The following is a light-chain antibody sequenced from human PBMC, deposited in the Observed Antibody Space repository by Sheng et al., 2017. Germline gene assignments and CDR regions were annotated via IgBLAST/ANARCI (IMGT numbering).Light chain of an antibody. J-gene: IGKJ2*01. CDR2: DAT. Sequence: EIVLTQSPGTLSVSPGERATLSCRASQSVSSYLAWYQQKPGQAPRLLIYDATDRATDIPARFSGSGSGTDFTLTISSLEPEDFAVYYCQQRRNWPTTFGQGTKLEIK. V-gene: IGKV3-11*01. CDR3: QQRRNWPTT. CDR1: QSVSSY.